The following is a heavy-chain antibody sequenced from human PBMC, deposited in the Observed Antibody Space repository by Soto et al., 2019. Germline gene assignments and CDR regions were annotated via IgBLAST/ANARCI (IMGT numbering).Heavy chain of an antibody. CDR1: GFSITTRGVG. CDR3: APRYSYGQSDYLDS. J-gene: IGHJ4*02. V-gene: IGHV2-5*02. Sequence: QITLRETGPTLVKPTQTLTLTCAFYGFSITTRGVGVGWIRQPPGRALEWLALLYWDESKRYSPSLMTRLTITKDTSKSQVVLTMTNMDPLDTATYYGAPRYSYGQSDYLDSWGQGTLVTVSS. CDR2: LYWDESK. D-gene: IGHD5-18*01.